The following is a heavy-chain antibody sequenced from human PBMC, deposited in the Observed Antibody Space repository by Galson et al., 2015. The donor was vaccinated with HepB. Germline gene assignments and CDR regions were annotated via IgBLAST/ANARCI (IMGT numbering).Heavy chain of an antibody. CDR2: LSYDGTNK. CDR3: AKDVYSWGAVGTIDY. V-gene: IGHV3-30*18. Sequence: SLRLSCAASGFTFSSYDMHWVRQAPGKGLEWVAILSYDGTNKYFADSVKGRFTISRDNSDNTLSLQMNSLRPEDTAIYYCAKDVYSWGAVGTIDYWGRGTLVTVSS. J-gene: IGHJ4*02. D-gene: IGHD6-13*01. CDR1: GFTFSSYD.